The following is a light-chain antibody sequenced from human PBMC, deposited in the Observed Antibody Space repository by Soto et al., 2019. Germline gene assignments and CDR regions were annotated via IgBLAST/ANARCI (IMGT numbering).Light chain of an antibody. Sequence: QSALTQPPSASGSPGQSVTISCTGTSSDVGAYNYLPWYQQHPGKAPKLMIYEVSKRPSGVPDRFSGSKSGNTASLTVSGFKAEDEADYYCSSYAGSNNYVFGAGTKVTVL. J-gene: IGLJ1*01. CDR2: EVS. CDR1: SSDVGAYNY. CDR3: SSYAGSNNYV. V-gene: IGLV2-8*01.